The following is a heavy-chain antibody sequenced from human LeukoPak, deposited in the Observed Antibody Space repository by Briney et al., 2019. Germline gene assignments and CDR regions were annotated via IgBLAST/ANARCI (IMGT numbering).Heavy chain of an antibody. D-gene: IGHD2-2*01. V-gene: IGHV4-4*07. CDR2: IYTSGST. Sequence: SETLSLTCTVSGGSISSYYWSWIRQPAGKGLEWIGRIYTSGSTNYNPSLKSRVTMSVDTSKNQFSLKLSSVTAADTAVYYCARANYPYCSSASSYLDIWGQGTMVTVSS. CDR1: GGSISSYY. J-gene: IGHJ3*02. CDR3: ARANYPYCSSASSYLDI.